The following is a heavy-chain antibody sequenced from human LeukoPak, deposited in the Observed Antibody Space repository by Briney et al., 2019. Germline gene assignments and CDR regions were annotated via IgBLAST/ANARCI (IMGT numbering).Heavy chain of an antibody. V-gene: IGHV3-74*01. J-gene: IGHJ4*02. CDR3: ARGPAANSGNYYVGDY. Sequence: PGGSLRLSCAASGLTFSRSWMHWVRQAPGKGLVWVSRINDDGSTTSYADSVKGRFTISRDNAKNTLYLQMNSLRAEDTAVYYCARGPAANSGNYYVGDYWGQGTLVTVSS. CDR2: INDDGSTT. CDR1: GLTFSRSW. D-gene: IGHD1-26*01.